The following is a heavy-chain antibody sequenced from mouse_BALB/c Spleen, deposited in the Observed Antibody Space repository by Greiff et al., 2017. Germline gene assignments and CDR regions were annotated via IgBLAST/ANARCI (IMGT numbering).Heavy chain of an antibody. CDR1: GFTFSDYY. CDR2: ISDGGSYT. D-gene: IGHD2-10*02. Sequence: EVKLQESGGGLVKPGGSLKLSCAASGFTFSDYYMYWVRQTPEKRLEWVATISDGGSYTYYPDSVKGRFTISRDNAKNNLYLQMSSLKSEDTAMYYCARPEYGKAWFAYWGQGTLVTVSA. J-gene: IGHJ3*01. CDR3: ARPEYGKAWFAY. V-gene: IGHV5-4*02.